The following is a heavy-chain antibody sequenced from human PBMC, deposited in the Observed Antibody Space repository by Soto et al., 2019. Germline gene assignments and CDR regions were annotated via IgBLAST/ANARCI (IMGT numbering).Heavy chain of an antibody. CDR2: IDPSDSYI. J-gene: IGHJ4*02. CDR3: ARSTGSYRPFDF. V-gene: IGHV5-10-1*01. D-gene: IGHD2-8*02. Sequence: GESLKISCKGSGDNFTTYWINWVRQMPGKGLEWMGRIDPSDSYINYSPSFQGHVTISVDKSVSTAYLQWSSLKASDTAMYYCARSTGSYRPFDFWGQGTLVTVSS. CDR1: GDNFTTYW.